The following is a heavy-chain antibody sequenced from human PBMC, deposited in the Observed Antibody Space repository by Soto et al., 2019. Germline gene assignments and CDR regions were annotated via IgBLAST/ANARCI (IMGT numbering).Heavy chain of an antibody. D-gene: IGHD3-10*01. J-gene: IGHJ4*02. V-gene: IGHV3-48*01. Sequence: WGSLRLSCAASGFTFSSYSMNWVRQAPGKGLEWVSYISSSSSTIYYADSVKGRFTISRDNAKNSLYLQMNSLRAEDTAVYYCARGVTMVRGVHFDYWGQGTLVTVSS. CDR3: ARGVTMVRGVHFDY. CDR1: GFTFSSYS. CDR2: ISSSSSTI.